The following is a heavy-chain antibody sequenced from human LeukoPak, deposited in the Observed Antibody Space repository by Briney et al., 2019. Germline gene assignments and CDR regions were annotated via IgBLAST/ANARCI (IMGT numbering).Heavy chain of an antibody. CDR1: GGSISSSSYY. J-gene: IGHJ3*02. D-gene: IGHD3-22*01. Sequence: PSETLSLTCTVSGGSISSSSYYWGWIRQPPGKGLERIGSIYYSGSTYYNPSLKSRVTISVDTSKDQFSLKLSSVTAADTAVYYCARDHDSSGYYPGAFDIWGQGTMVTVSS. CDR2: IYYSGST. V-gene: IGHV4-39*07. CDR3: ARDHDSSGYYPGAFDI.